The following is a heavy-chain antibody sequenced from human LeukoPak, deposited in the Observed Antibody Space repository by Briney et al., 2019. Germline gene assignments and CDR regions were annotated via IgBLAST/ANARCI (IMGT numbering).Heavy chain of an antibody. CDR1: GFTFSSYW. J-gene: IGHJ5*02. V-gene: IGHV3-7*01. CDR2: IKQDGSEK. CDR3: ARVAGQGYDFWSGHNWFDP. D-gene: IGHD3-3*01. Sequence: GGSLRLSCAASGFTFSSYWMSWVRQAPGKGLEWVANIKQDGSEKYYVDSVKGRFTISRDNAKNSLYLQMNSLRAEGTAVYYCARVAGQGYDFWSGHNWFDPWGQGTLVTVSS.